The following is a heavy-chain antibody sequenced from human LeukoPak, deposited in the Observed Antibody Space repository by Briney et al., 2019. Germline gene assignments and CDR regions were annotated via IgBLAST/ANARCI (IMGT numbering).Heavy chain of an antibody. D-gene: IGHD1-26*01. V-gene: IGHV4-34*01. CDR1: GGSFSGYY. CDR3: ARGPLDTAHGSYYMGLLGYYFDY. CDR2: INHSGST. J-gene: IGHJ4*02. Sequence: SETLSLTCAVYGGSFSGYYWSWIRQPPGKGLEWIGEINHSGSTNYNPSLKSRVTISVDTSKHQFSLKLSSVTAADTAVYYCARGPLDTAHGSYYMGLLGYYFDYWGQGTLVTVPS.